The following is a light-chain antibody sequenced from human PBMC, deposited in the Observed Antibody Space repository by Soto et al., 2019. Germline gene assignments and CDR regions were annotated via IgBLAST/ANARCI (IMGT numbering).Light chain of an antibody. J-gene: IGKJ1*01. CDR2: IAS. Sequence: VMTQSPGTLSVSPVETATLSCRASQSVRSSLAWYQHKPGQSPRLLIHIASFRATGIPARFRGSGSGTEFTLTISSLQPEDFATYYCQQYNSYPPTFGQGTKVDI. V-gene: IGKV3-15*01. CDR3: QQYNSYPPT. CDR1: QSVRSS.